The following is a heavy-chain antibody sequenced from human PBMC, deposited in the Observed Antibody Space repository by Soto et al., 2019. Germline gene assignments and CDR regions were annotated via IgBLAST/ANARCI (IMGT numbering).Heavy chain of an antibody. CDR3: ARGRIMITFGGNYYYYGMDV. V-gene: IGHV4-34*01. D-gene: IGHD3-16*01. Sequence: QVQLQQWGAGLLKPSETLSLTCAVYGGSFSGYYWSWIRQPPGKELEWIGEINHSGSTNYNPSLKSRVTISVNTSKNQFSLKLSSVTAADTAVYYCARGRIMITFGGNYYYYGMDVWGQGTTVTVSS. J-gene: IGHJ6*02. CDR1: GGSFSGYY. CDR2: INHSGST.